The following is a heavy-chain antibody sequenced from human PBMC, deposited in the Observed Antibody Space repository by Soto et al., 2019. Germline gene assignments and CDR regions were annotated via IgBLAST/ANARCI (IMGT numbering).Heavy chain of an antibody. CDR1: GFTFSSYA. J-gene: IGHJ6*02. CDR3: AKVLRGYSGYTIDYYYYGMDV. CDR2: ISGSGGST. D-gene: IGHD5-12*01. V-gene: IGHV3-23*01. Sequence: QPGGSLRLSCAASGFTFSSYAMSWVRQAPGKGLEWVSAISGSGGSTYYADSVKGRFTISRDNSKNTLYLQMNSLRAEDTAVYYCAKVLRGYSGYTIDYYYYGMDVWGQGTTVTVSS.